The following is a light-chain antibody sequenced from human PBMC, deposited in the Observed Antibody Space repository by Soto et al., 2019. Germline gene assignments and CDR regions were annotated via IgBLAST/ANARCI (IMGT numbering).Light chain of an antibody. V-gene: IGKV3-15*01. Sequence: EIVMAQYPSTPALSRGERATRCCRAGQSVRINVAWYQQKNGQAPRLVVYGASTRASGIPDRFSGSGSGTEFTLTISSLQSEDFAVYYCQQYSKWPSRTFGPGTKVDIK. J-gene: IGKJ1*01. CDR2: GAS. CDR1: QSVRIN. CDR3: QQYSKWPSRT.